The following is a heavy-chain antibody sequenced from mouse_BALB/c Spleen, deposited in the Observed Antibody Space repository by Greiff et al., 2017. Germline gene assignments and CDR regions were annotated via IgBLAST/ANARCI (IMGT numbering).Heavy chain of an antibody. CDR3: ARLLGLVKRYFDV. V-gene: IGHV5-12-2*01. J-gene: IGHJ1*01. D-gene: IGHD2-10*02. CDR1: GFTFSSYT. CDR2: ISNGGGST. Sequence: EVKLMESGGGLVQPGGSLKLSCAASGFTFSSYTMSWVRQTPEKRLEWVAYISNGGGSTYYPDTVKGRFTISRDNAKNTLYLQMSSLKSEDTAMYYCARLLGLVKRYFDVWGAGTTVTVSS.